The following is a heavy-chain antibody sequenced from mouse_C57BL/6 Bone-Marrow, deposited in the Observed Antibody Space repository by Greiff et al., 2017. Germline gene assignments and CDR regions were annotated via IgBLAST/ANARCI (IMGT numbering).Heavy chain of an antibody. Sequence: EVNLVESGEGLVKPGGSLKLSCAASGFTFSSYAMSWVRQTPEKRLEWVAYISSGGDYIYYADTVQGRFTISRDNARNTLYLQRSSLKSEDTAMYYCTRAVYDWFAYWGQGTLVTVSA. CDR2: ISSGGDYI. CDR1: GFTFSSYA. D-gene: IGHD2-3*01. J-gene: IGHJ3*01. V-gene: IGHV5-9-1*02. CDR3: TRAVYDWFAY.